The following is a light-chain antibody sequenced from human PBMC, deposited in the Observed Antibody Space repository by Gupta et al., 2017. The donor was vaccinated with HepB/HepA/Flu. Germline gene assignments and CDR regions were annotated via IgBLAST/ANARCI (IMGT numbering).Light chain of an antibody. Sequence: DIVMTQSPDSLAVSLGERATINCKSSQNLLYSPNNKNYLAWYQQKSGQPPKLLIYWASTRESGVPDRFSGRGSGTDFTLTISSLQAEDVAVYYCQQYDSNPQTFGQGTKVEIK. J-gene: IGKJ1*01. V-gene: IGKV4-1*01. CDR3: QQYDSNPQT. CDR1: QNLLYSPNNKNY. CDR2: WAS.